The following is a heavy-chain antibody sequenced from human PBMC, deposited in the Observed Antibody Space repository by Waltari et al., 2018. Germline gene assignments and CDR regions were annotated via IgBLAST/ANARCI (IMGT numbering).Heavy chain of an antibody. CDR3: ARGVGYCSSTSCYGTGWFDP. D-gene: IGHD2-2*01. Sequence: QVQLQESGPGLVKPSQTLSLTCTVSGGSISSGSYYWSWIRQPAGKGREWIGYIYTSGSTNYNPSLKSRVTISVDTSKNQFSLKLSSVTAADTAVYYCARGVGYCSSTSCYGTGWFDPWGQGTLVTVSS. CDR2: IYTSGST. CDR1: GGSISSGSYY. J-gene: IGHJ5*02. V-gene: IGHV4-61*09.